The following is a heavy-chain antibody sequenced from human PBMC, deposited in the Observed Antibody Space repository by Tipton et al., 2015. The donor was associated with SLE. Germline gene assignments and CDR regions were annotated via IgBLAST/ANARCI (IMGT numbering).Heavy chain of an antibody. J-gene: IGHJ5*02. D-gene: IGHD6-13*01. V-gene: IGHV4-61*01. Sequence: TLSLTCTVSGGSISSSSYYWSWIRQPPGKGLEWIGYIYYSGSTNYNPSLKSRVTISVDTSKNQFSLKLSSVTAADTAVYYCASQFSGYSSPWFDPWGQGTLVTVSS. CDR1: GGSISSSSYY. CDR3: ASQFSGYSSPWFDP. CDR2: IYYSGST.